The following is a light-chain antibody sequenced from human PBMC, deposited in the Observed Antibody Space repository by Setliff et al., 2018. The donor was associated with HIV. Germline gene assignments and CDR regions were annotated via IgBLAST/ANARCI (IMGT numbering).Light chain of an antibody. V-gene: IGLV2-23*01. CDR2: QAT. CDR3: CSNTGSNTYV. Sequence: QSVLTQPASVSGSPGQSITISCTGTSSDIGRYNLVSWYQQYPGKAPKLMIYQATKRPPGVSNRFSGSKSGNTASLTISGLQAEDGADYYCCSNTGSNTYVFGSGTKVTVL. CDR1: SSDIGRYNL. J-gene: IGLJ1*01.